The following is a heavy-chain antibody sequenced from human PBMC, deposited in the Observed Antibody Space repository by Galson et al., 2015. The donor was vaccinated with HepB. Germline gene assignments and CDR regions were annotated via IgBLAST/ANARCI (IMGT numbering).Heavy chain of an antibody. J-gene: IGHJ4*02. D-gene: IGHD2-2*01. V-gene: IGHV3-30*04. CDR1: GFTFSRYT. Sequence: SLRLSCATSGFTFSRYTMHWVRQAPGRGMEWVAVISQDGSITHHADSVKGRFTISRDNSKNTLYLQMNSLRTEDTAVFYCARSEPSTWHNFDYWGQGTLVTVSS. CDR3: ARSEPSTWHNFDY. CDR2: ISQDGSIT.